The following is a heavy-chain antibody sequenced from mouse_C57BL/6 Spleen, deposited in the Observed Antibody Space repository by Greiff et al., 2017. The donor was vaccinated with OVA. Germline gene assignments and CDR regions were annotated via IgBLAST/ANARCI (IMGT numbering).Heavy chain of an antibody. CDR1: GYTFTSYW. CDR3: ARRGDYYAMDY. CDR2: IYPSNGGT. Sequence: QVQLQQPGTELVKPGASVKLSCKASGYTFTSYWMHWVKQRPGQGLEWIGNIYPSNGGTNFYEKFKSKVTLTVDKSSSTAYMQLSSLTSEDAAVYYCARRGDYYAMDYWGQGTSVTVAS. V-gene: IGHV1-53*01. J-gene: IGHJ4*01.